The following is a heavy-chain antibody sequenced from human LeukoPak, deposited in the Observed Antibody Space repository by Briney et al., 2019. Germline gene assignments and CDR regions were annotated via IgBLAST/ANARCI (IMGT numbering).Heavy chain of an antibody. V-gene: IGHV4-34*01. CDR1: GGSFSGYY. Sequence: SETLSLTCAVYGGSFSGYYWSWIRQPPGKGLEWIGEINHSGSTNYNPSLKSRVTISVDTSKNQFSLKLSSVTAADTAVYYCAKDQGSVVPAAQEEDWYFDLWGRGTLVTVSS. CDR2: INHSGST. CDR3: AKDQGSVVPAAQEEDWYFDL. J-gene: IGHJ2*01. D-gene: IGHD2-2*01.